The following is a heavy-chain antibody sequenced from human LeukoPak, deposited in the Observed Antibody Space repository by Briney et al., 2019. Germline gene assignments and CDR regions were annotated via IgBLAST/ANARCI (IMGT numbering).Heavy chain of an antibody. Sequence: ASVKVSCKASGGTFSSYAISWVRQAPGQGLEWMGIINPSGGSTSYAQKFQGRVTMTRDTSTTTVFMELSSLRYEDTAVYYCARDRFIAARLDSSSPLGYWGQGTLVTVSS. J-gene: IGHJ4*02. CDR2: INPSGGST. V-gene: IGHV1-46*01. CDR1: GGTFSSYA. D-gene: IGHD6-6*01. CDR3: ARDRFIAARLDSSSPLGY.